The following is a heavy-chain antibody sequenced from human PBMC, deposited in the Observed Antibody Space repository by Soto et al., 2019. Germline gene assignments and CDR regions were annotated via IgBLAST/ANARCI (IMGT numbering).Heavy chain of an antibody. D-gene: IGHD1-26*01. CDR2: ISAYNGNT. CDR3: ARVVGALGRWFDP. CDR1: GYNFNSYT. Sequence: QVQLVQSGAEVKKPGASVKVSCKASGYNFNSYTIRWVRQAPGQGLEWMGRISAYNGNTNYAQKLQGRVTMTTDTSTSTAYMELRSLRSDDTAVYHCARVVGALGRWFDPWGQGTLVTVSS. V-gene: IGHV1-18*01. J-gene: IGHJ5*02.